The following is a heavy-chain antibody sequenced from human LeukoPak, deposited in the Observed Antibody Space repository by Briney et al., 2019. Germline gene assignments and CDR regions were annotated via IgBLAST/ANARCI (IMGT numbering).Heavy chain of an antibody. D-gene: IGHD6-13*01. J-gene: IGHJ5*02. V-gene: IGHV4-61*02. CDR2: IYTSGST. Sequence: PSETLSLTCTVSGGSISSGSYYWSWIRQPAGKGLEWIGRIYTSGSTNYNPSLKSRVTISVDKSKNQFSLKLSSATAADTAVYYCARDYFALPRADSSWTFDPWGQGTLVTVSS. CDR3: ARDYFALPRADSSWTFDP. CDR1: GGSISSGSYY.